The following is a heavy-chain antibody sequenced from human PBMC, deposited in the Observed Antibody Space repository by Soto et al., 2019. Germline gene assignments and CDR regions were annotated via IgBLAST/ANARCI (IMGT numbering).Heavy chain of an antibody. D-gene: IGHD3-9*01. V-gene: IGHV4-30-2*01. J-gene: IGHJ4*02. Sequence: QLQLQESGSGLVKPSQTLSLTCAVSGGSISSGGYSWRWIRQPPGKGLEWIGYIYHSGSTYYNPSLKSRASIPVARSKNRFSVKLSSVTAADTAVYYCARGPEVILTGHHTYYDYWGQGTLVTVSS. CDR2: IYHSGST. CDR3: ARGPEVILTGHHTYYDY. CDR1: GGSISSGGYS.